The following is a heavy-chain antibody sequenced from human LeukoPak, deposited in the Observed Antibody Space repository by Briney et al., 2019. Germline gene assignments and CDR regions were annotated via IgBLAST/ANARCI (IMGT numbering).Heavy chain of an antibody. CDR2: INPNSGGT. CDR1: GYTFTGYY. CDR3: ARAWAPYYDSSGYYWFKTLYYFDY. J-gene: IGHJ4*02. D-gene: IGHD3-22*01. V-gene: IGHV1-2*06. Sequence: ASVKVSCKASGYTFTGYYMHWVRQAPRQGLEWMGRINPNSGGTNYAQKFQGRVTMTRDTSISTAYMELSRLRSDDTAVYYCARAWAPYYDSSGYYWFKTLYYFDYWGQGTLVTVSS.